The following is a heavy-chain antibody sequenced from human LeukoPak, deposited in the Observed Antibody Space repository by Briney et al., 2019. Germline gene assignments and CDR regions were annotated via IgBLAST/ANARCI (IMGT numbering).Heavy chain of an antibody. Sequence: NSSETLSLTCSVSGYSISSGYYWGWIRQPPGKGLEWIGIIYHSGNKYYNPSLKSRVTISVDTSKNQFSLKLSSVAAADTAVYYCARDRGTTGYNYFDYWGRGALVTVSP. CDR1: GYSISSGYY. CDR2: IYHSGNK. CDR3: ARDRGTTGYNYFDY. D-gene: IGHD5-24*01. V-gene: IGHV4-38-2*02. J-gene: IGHJ4*02.